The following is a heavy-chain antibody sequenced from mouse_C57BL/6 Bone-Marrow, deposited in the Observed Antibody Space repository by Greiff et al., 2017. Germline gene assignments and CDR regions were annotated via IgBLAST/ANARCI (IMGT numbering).Heavy chain of an antibody. CDR3: SRPHYYGSFYWYFDV. CDR2: INPYNGGT. CDR1: GYTFTDYY. D-gene: IGHD1-1*01. Sequence: EVQLQQSGPVLVKPGASVKMSCKASGYTFTDYYMNWVKQSHGNSLEWIGVINPYNGGTSYNQKFKGKATLTVDKSSSTAYMDLNSLTSEDSAVYYCSRPHYYGSFYWYFDVWGTGTTVTVSS. J-gene: IGHJ1*03. V-gene: IGHV1-19*01.